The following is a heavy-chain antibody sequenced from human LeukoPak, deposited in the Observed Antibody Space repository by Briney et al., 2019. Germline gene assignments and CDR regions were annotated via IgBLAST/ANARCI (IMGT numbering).Heavy chain of an antibody. D-gene: IGHD6-19*01. J-gene: IGHJ4*02. V-gene: IGHV3-11*01. CDR1: GGSFSGYY. CDR2: ISSSGSTI. CDR3: ARAPRSGWAYFDY. Sequence: PSETLSLTCAVYGGSFSGYYWSWIRQAPGKGLEWVSYISSSGSTIYYADSVKGRFTISRDNAKNSLYLQMNSLRAEDTAVYYCARAPRSGWAYFDYWGQGTLVTVSS.